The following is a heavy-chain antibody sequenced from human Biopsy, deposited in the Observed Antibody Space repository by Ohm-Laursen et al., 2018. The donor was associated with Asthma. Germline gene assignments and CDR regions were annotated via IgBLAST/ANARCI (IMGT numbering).Heavy chain of an antibody. CDR1: GQTLIRYA. Sequence: ASVKVSCKVSGQTLIRYAIPGVRQARGRRRELVGWINVCIGSTKYSQKFQARVTITRDTSASTAYMDLRSLRSEDTAMYYCARTYYDFLTGQVNDAFALWGQGTMVTVSS. D-gene: IGHD3-9*01. V-gene: IGHV1-3*01. J-gene: IGHJ3*01. CDR2: INVCIGST. CDR3: ARTYYDFLTGQVNDAFAL.